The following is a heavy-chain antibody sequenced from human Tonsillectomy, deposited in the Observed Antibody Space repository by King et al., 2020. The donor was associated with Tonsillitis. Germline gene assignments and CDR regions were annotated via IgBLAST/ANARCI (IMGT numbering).Heavy chain of an antibody. V-gene: IGHV3-23*04. J-gene: IGHJ4*02. CDR1: GFTFNNYA. CDR3: AKDVGDSKLYYVDN. CDR2: ISGGGGSI. Sequence: VQLVESGGGLIKPGGSLRLSCAASGFTFNNYALSWVRQAPGKGLEWVSGISGGGGSIYYADPVKGRFTISRDNSKNTVYLQMNSLRAEDTAVYYCAKDVGDSKLYYVDNWGQGNLGTVAA. D-gene: IGHD6-13*01.